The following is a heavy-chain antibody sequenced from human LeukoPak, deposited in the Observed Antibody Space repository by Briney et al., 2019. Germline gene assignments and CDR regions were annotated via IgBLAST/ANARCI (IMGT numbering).Heavy chain of an antibody. D-gene: IGHD2-8*02. CDR3: ARDSGATGEFDY. CDR2: IIPIFGTA. J-gene: IGHJ4*02. CDR1: GGTFISYA. V-gene: IGHV1-69*13. Sequence: ASVNVSCTTSGGTFISYANSWVRQDPGQGLEWMGGIIPIFGTANYAQKFQGRVTITADESTSTAYMELSSLRSEDTAVYYCARDSGATGEFDYWGQGTLVTVSS.